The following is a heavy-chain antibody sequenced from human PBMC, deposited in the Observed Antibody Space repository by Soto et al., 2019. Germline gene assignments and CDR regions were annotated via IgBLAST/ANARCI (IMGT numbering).Heavy chain of an antibody. V-gene: IGHV1-69*13. CDR3: ARGSVEYYYDSSVGNAFDI. CDR2: IIPIFGTA. D-gene: IGHD3-22*01. CDR1: GGTLSSYA. J-gene: IGHJ3*02. Sequence: SVKVSCKASGGTLSSYAISWVRQAPGQGLEWMGGIIPIFGTANYAQKFQGRVTITADESTSTAYMELSSLRSEDTAVYYCARGSVEYYYDSSVGNAFDIWGQGTMVTVSS.